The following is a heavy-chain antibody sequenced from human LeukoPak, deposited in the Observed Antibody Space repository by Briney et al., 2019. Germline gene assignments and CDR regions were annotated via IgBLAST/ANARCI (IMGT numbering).Heavy chain of an antibody. J-gene: IGHJ5*02. D-gene: IGHD4-17*01. CDR1: GGTISSYY. CDR2: IYTSGST. Sequence: SESLSLTCTVSGGTISSYYWSWIRQPAGKGLEWIGRIYTSGSTNYNPSLKSRVTMTVDTSKNQFALKLSSVTAADTAAYYCARAWWDYGDYAWLDPWGQGTLVTVSS. CDR3: ARAWWDYGDYAWLDP. V-gene: IGHV4-4*07.